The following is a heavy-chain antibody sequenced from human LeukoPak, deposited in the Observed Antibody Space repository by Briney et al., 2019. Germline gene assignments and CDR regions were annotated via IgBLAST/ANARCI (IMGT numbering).Heavy chain of an antibody. J-gene: IGHJ4*02. Sequence: GGSLRLSCAASEFTFSAYWMHWVRQAPGKGLEWVANIKHDGSDKYYVDSVKGRFTISRDNAENSLYLQVNSLRAEDTAVYYCARLNYYYDSSGYYVYYFDYWGQGTLVTVSS. V-gene: IGHV3-7*03. CDR2: IKHDGSDK. CDR1: EFTFSAYW. CDR3: ARLNYYYDSSGYYVYYFDY. D-gene: IGHD3-22*01.